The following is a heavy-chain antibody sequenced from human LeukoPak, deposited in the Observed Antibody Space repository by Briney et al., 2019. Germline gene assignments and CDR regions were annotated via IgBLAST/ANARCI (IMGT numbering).Heavy chain of an antibody. CDR2: INPNSGGT. J-gene: IGHJ5*02. Sequence: ASVKVSCKASGYTFTGYYMHWVRQAPGQGLERMGWINPNSGGTNYAQKFQGRVTMTRDTSISTAYMELSRLRSDDTAVYYCARDRADIAAGWFDPWGQGTLVTVSS. V-gene: IGHV1-2*02. CDR1: GYTFTGYY. D-gene: IGHD6-13*01. CDR3: ARDRADIAAGWFDP.